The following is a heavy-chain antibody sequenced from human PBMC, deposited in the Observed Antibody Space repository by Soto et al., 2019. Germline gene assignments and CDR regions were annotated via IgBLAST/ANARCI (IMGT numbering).Heavy chain of an antibody. CDR2: ISGSGGST. D-gene: IGHD3-22*01. V-gene: IGHV3-23*01. CDR3: AKPQSHYYDSSGYYGVFGWFDP. CDR1: GFTFSSYA. J-gene: IGHJ5*02. Sequence: GGSLRLSCAASGFTFSSYAMSWVRQAPGKGLEWVSAISGSGGSTYYADSVKGRFTISRDNSKNTLYLQMNSLRAEDTAVYYCAKPQSHYYDSSGYYGVFGWFDPWGQGTLVTV.